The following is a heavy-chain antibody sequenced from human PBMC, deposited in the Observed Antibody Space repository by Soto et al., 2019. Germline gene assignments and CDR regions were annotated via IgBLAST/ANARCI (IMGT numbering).Heavy chain of an antibody. J-gene: IGHJ4*02. V-gene: IGHV1-69*10. D-gene: IGHD3-22*01. CDR3: ARERSRYDRSGYYRPDY. CDR2: IIPILGTP. CDR1: GDTFSSYA. Sequence: SVKVYCKTSGDTFSSYAISWVRQAPGQGLEWMGGIIPILGTPSYAQKFQGRVTIAADKSTSTAYMELSSLRSEDTAVYYCARERSRYDRSGYYRPDYWGQGTLVTVSS.